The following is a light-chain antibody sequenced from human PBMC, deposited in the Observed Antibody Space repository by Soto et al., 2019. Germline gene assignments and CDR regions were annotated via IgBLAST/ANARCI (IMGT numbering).Light chain of an antibody. J-gene: IGKJ4*01. CDR2: GAS. CDR1: QSLSSRY. Sequence: EIVLTQSPGTLSLSPGDRATLSCRASQSLSSRYLAWYRQKPGQAPRLLIYGASNRATGIPDRFSGSGSGTDFTLTTSRLEPDDFAVYYCPQYSSSPPTFGGGTKVEIK. V-gene: IGKV3-20*01. CDR3: PQYSSSPPT.